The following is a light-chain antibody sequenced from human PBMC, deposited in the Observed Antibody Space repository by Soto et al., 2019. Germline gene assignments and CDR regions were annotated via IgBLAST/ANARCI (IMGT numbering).Light chain of an antibody. V-gene: IGKV1-9*01. CDR3: HPVTSYPIT. CDR2: IAS. Sequence: DSELTRYPALLSAAVVYINTNTCRASQGIRNYLAWYQQKPGRAPKLLIYIASTLQSGVPSRFSVSYHAKDFTLTMSTVPAYHLDPSSYHPVTSYPITQGEGTRLEIK. CDR1: QGIRNY. J-gene: IGKJ5*01.